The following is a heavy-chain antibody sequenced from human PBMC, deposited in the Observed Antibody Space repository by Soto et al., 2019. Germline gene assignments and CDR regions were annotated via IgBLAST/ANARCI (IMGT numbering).Heavy chain of an antibody. Sequence: EVQLVESGGGLVQPGGSLRLSCAASGFTVSSNYMSWVRQAPGKGLEWVSVIYSGGSTYYADSVKGRFTISRDNSKNPLYLQMNSLRAEDTAVYYCARDQGKTRGGKVYYYGMDVWGQGTTVTVSS. CDR1: GFTVSSNY. CDR2: IYSGGST. J-gene: IGHJ6*02. D-gene: IGHD1-26*01. CDR3: ARDQGKTRGGKVYYYGMDV. V-gene: IGHV3-66*01.